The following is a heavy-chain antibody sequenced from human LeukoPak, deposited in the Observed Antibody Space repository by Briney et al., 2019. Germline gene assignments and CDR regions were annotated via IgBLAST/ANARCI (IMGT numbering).Heavy chain of an antibody. CDR3: ARGRKGYYFDY. CDR1: GGSISSGSYY. J-gene: IGHJ4*02. CDR2: IYTSGST. V-gene: IGHV4-61*02. D-gene: IGHD1-14*01. Sequence: PSQTLSLTCTVSGGSISSGSYYWSWIRQPAGKGLEWIGRIYTSGSTYYNPSLKSRVTISVDTSKNQFSLKLSSVTAADTAMYYCARGRKGYYFDYWGQGTLVTVSS.